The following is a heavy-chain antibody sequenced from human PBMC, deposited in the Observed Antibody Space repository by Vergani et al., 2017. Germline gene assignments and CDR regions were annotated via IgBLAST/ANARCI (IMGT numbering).Heavy chain of an antibody. J-gene: IGHJ3*02. CDR3: ARQFWVSQGVGAFET. V-gene: IGHV4-38-2*02. Sequence: QVQLQESGPGLVKPSETLSLTCSVSGYSISRGYYWGWIRQPPGKGLEWIATVFHSGSAYYNPSLRRRVTISVETSKNQFSLMLTTLTAADTGVYYCARQFWVSQGVGAFETWGRGTEVSVSS. CDR2: VFHSGSA. D-gene: IGHD3-16*01. CDR1: GYSISRGYY.